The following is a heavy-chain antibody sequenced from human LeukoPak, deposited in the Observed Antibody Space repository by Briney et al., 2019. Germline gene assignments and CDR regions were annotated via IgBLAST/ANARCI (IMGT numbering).Heavy chain of an antibody. CDR3: ARSSWGYAFDI. V-gene: IGHV4-59*01. J-gene: IGHJ3*02. D-gene: IGHD3-16*01. Sequence: SETLPLTCAVYGGSFSVYYWSWLRQPPGKGLEWIGYIYYSGSTNYNPSLKSRVTISVDTSKNQFSLRLSSVTAADTAVYYCARSSWGYAFDIWGQGTMLTVSS. CDR1: GGSFSVYY. CDR2: IYYSGST.